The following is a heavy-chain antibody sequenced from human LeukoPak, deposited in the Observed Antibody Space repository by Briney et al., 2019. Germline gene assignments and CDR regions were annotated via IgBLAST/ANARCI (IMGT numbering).Heavy chain of an antibody. CDR1: GFTFSSYA. J-gene: IGHJ3*02. CDR2: ISGSGGGT. V-gene: IGHV3-23*01. D-gene: IGHD3-16*01. CDR3: AKDRSPWGPFDI. Sequence: GGSLRLSCAASGFTFSSYAMSWVRQAPGKGLDWVSGISGSGGGTHYADSVKGRFTISRDNSKNTLYLQMNSLRAEDTAVYYCAKDRSPWGPFDIWGQGTMVTVSS.